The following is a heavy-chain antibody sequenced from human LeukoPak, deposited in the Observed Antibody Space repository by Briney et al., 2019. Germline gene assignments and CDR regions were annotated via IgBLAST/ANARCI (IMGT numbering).Heavy chain of an antibody. J-gene: IGHJ4*02. CDR3: ARNFIAVAGYYFDY. V-gene: IGHV3-48*04. CDR2: ISSSSSTI. D-gene: IGHD6-19*01. CDR1: GFTFSSYR. Sequence: GGFLRLSCAASGFTFSSYRMNWVRQAPGKGLEWVSYISSSSSTIYYADSVKGRFTISRDNAKNSLYLQMNSLRAEDTAVYYCARNFIAVAGYYFDYWGQGTLVTVSS.